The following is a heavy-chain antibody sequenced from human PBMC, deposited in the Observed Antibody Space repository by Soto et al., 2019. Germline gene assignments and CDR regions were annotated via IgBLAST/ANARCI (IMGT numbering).Heavy chain of an antibody. CDR1: GFSLSTSGVG. CDR2: IYWDDDK. J-gene: IGHJ5*02. V-gene: IGHV2-5*02. CDR3: AHSLIGYYYDSSGSNWFDP. D-gene: IGHD3-22*01. Sequence: QITLKESGPTLVKPTQTLTLTCTFSGFSLSTSGVGVGWIRQPPGKALEWLALIYWDDDKRYSPSLKSRLTTTKAPSKNQVVLTMTNMDPVDTATYYCAHSLIGYYYDSSGSNWFDPWGQGTLVTVSS.